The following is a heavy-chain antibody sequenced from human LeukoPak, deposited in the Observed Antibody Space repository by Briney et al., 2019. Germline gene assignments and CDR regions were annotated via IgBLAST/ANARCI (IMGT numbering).Heavy chain of an antibody. CDR2: IRSKTYGGTP. CDR3: TRVLPNKSMGPSFDY. D-gene: IGHD2/OR15-2a*01. Sequence: GGSLRLSCTASGFTFGDYGMSWVRQAPGKGLEWVGFIRSKTYGGTPGYAASVKDRFTISRDDSKSIAYLQMSSLKTEDTAVYFCTRVLPNKSMGPSFDYWGQGTLVTVSS. CDR1: GFTFGDYG. V-gene: IGHV3-49*04. J-gene: IGHJ4*02.